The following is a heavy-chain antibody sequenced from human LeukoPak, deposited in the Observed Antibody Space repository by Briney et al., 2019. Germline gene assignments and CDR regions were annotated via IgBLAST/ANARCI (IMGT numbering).Heavy chain of an antibody. D-gene: IGHD3-10*01. CDR2: IYYSGST. Sequence: PSETLSLTCTVSGGSISSSSYYWGWIRQPPGKGLEWIGSIYYSGSTYYNPSLKSRVTISVDTSKNQFSLKLSSVTAADTAVYYCARLGLLWFGELEVNWFDPWGQGTLVTVSS. CDR3: ARLGLLWFGELEVNWFDP. J-gene: IGHJ5*02. V-gene: IGHV4-39*01. CDR1: GGSISSSSYY.